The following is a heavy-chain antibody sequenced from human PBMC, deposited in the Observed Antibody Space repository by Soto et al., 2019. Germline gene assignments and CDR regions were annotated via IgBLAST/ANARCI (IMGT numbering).Heavy chain of an antibody. Sequence: SQTLSLTCAISGDSVSSSRATWDWIRLSPSRGLEWLGRTYYRSKWYNEYAVSLKSRVTISVDTSKNQFSLKLSSVTAADTAVDYCARRYYYDSSGYWYYFDYWGQGTLVTVSS. CDR3: ARRYYYDSSGYWYYFDY. CDR1: GDSVSSSRAT. J-gene: IGHJ4*02. D-gene: IGHD3-22*01. V-gene: IGHV6-1*01. CDR2: TYYRSKWYN.